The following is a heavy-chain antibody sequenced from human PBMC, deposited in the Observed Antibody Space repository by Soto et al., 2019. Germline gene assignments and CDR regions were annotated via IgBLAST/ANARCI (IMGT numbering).Heavy chain of an antibody. CDR1: GFTFSDYA. Sequence: VQLVESGGGVVQPGRSLRLSCAASGFTFSDYAMHWVRQAPGKGREWVAVVSHDGRNTHYADSVKGRFTISRDSSNNTVSLEMSILRAEDMAVYYCAKRGRQWLVTSDFNYWGQGALVTVSS. CDR2: VSHDGRNT. J-gene: IGHJ4*02. D-gene: IGHD6-19*01. CDR3: AKRGRQWLVTSDFNY. V-gene: IGHV3-30*18.